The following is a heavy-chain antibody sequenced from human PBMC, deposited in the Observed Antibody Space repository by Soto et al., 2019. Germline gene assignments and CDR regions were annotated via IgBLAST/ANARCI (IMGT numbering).Heavy chain of an antibody. J-gene: IGHJ4*02. CDR3: ARDREGYSGFDYPAY. D-gene: IGHD5-12*01. V-gene: IGHV3-30-3*01. CDR1: GLTFSRYA. Sequence: QVQLVESGGGVVQPGRSLRLSCAASGLTFSRYAMHWVRQAPGKGLEWVAIISYGGSNKYYADSVRGRFTISRDNSNNTLYLQMNSLRAEDTAXXYCARDREGYSGFDYPAYWGQGTLVTV. CDR2: ISYGGSNK.